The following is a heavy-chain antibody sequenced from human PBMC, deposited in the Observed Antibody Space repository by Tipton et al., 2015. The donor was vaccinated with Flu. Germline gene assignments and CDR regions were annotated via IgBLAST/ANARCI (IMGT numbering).Heavy chain of an antibody. D-gene: IGHD1-1*01. CDR3: ARNRQQSRYFDL. CDR1: GYTFSSYE. CDR2: MNPNSGNT. V-gene: IGHV1-8*01. Sequence: QLVQSGPEVKKPGASVKVSCKASGYTFSSYEINWVRQATGQGLEWMGWMNPNSGNTGYAQKFQGRVTMTRNTSISTAYMELTSLTSEDTAVYYCARNRQQSRYFDLWGRGTLVTVSS. J-gene: IGHJ2*01.